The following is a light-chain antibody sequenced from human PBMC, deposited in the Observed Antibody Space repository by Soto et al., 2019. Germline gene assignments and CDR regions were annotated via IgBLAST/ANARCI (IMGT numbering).Light chain of an antibody. V-gene: IGKV1-5*01. CDR3: QQYNSYPGT. CDR1: QSISSW. J-gene: IGKJ1*01. CDR2: DAS. Sequence: DIQMTQSPSTLSASVGDRVTITCRASQSISSWLAWYQQKPGKAPKLLIYDASSLESGVPSRFSGSGSGRDFTLTISSLQPDDFATYYCQQYNSYPGTFGQGTKVEIK.